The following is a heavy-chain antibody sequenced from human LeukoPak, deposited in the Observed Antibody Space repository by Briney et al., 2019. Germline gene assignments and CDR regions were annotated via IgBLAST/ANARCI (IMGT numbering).Heavy chain of an antibody. D-gene: IGHD2-15*01. Sequence: GGSPRLSCAASGFTVSSNYMSWVRQAPGKGLEWVSVLYGGGSTFYADSVKGRFTISRDNSRNTLYLQMNSLRAEDTAVYYCARGLMVIAAKGGALDIWGQGTMVTVSS. CDR2: LYGGGST. J-gene: IGHJ3*02. V-gene: IGHV3-53*01. CDR1: GFTVSSNY. CDR3: ARGLMVIAAKGGALDI.